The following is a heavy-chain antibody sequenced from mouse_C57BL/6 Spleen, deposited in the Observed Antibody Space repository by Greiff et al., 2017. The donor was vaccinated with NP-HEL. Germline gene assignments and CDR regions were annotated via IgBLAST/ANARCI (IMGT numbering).Heavy chain of an antibody. Sequence: QVQLKQSGPELVKPGASVKISCKASGYAFSSSWMNWVKQRPGKGLEWIGRIYPGDGDTNYNGKFKGKATLTADKSSSTAYMQLSSLTSEDSAVYFCARHGDEGNYFDYWGQGTTLTVSS. CDR1: GYAFSSSW. V-gene: IGHV1-82*01. D-gene: IGHD1-1*01. J-gene: IGHJ2*01. CDR2: IYPGDGDT. CDR3: ARHGDEGNYFDY.